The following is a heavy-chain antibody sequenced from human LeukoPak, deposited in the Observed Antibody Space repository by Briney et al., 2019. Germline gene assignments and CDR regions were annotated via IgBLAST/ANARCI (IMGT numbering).Heavy chain of an antibody. D-gene: IGHD3-22*01. CDR3: AKASHYYDAPFDY. J-gene: IGHJ4*02. CDR1: GFTFDDYA. V-gene: IGHV3-9*01. CDR2: ISWNSGSI. Sequence: GRSLRLSCAASGFTFDDYAMHWVRQAPGKGLEWVSGISWNSGSIGYADSVKGRFTISRDNAKNSLYLQMNSLRAEDTALHYCAKASHYYDAPFDYWGQGTLVTVSS.